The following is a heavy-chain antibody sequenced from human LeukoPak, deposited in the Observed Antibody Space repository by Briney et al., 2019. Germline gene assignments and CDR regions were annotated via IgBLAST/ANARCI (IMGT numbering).Heavy chain of an antibody. J-gene: IGHJ4*02. D-gene: IGHD5-12*01. Sequence: ASVKVSCKASGYTFTSYYMHWVRQAPGQGLEWMGIIIPSGGSTSYAQKFQGRVTMTRDTSKNQFSLKLSSVTAADTAVYYCARGGDDSGYDENDYWGQGTLVTVSS. V-gene: IGHV1-46*01. CDR1: GYTFTSYY. CDR3: ARGGDDSGYDENDY. CDR2: IIPSGGST.